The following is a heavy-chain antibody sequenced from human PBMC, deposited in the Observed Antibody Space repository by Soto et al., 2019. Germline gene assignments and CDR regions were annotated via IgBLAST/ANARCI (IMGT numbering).Heavy chain of an antibody. D-gene: IGHD3-10*01. V-gene: IGHV1-69*01. J-gene: IGHJ6*02. CDR3: ARVHRFLWFGEHGNHDYCGMDV. CDR2: IIHIFGTA. Sequence: QVQLVQSGAEVKKPGSSVKVSCKASGGTFSSYAISWVRQAPGQGLEWMGGIIHIFGTANYAQKFQGRVTITEDESTSTDYMELSSLRSEDKDVYYCARVHRFLWFGEHGNHDYCGMDVWGQGTTGTVSS. CDR1: GGTFSSYA.